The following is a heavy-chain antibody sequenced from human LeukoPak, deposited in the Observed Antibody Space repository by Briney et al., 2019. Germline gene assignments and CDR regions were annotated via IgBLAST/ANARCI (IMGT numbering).Heavy chain of an antibody. D-gene: IGHD6-19*01. V-gene: IGHV4-38-2*02. J-gene: IGHJ4*02. Sequence: PSETLSLTCAVSGYSISSGYYWGWIRQPPGKGLEWIGSIYHSGSTYYNPSLKSRVTISIDTSKNQFSLKLSSVTAADTAVYYCARDLLYSSGWYSANWGQGTLVTVPS. CDR3: ARDLLYSSGWYSAN. CDR1: GYSISSGYY. CDR2: IYHSGST.